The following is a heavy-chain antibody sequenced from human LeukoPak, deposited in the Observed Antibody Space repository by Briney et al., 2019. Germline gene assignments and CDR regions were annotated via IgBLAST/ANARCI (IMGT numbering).Heavy chain of an antibody. CDR1: GGSISSYY. D-gene: IGHD1-26*01. CDR3: ARDVGYSGSYYDY. J-gene: IGHJ4*02. Sequence: KSSETLSLTCTVSGGSISSYYWGWIRQPPGKGLEWIGYIYYSGSTNYNPSLKSRVTISVDTSKNQFSLKLSSVTAADTAVYYCARDVGYSGSYYDYWGQGTLVTVSS. CDR2: IYYSGST. V-gene: IGHV4-59*01.